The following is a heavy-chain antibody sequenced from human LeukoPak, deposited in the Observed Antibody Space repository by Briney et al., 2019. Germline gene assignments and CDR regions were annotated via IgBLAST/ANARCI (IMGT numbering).Heavy chain of an antibody. V-gene: IGHV3-21*01. CDR1: GFTFSSYS. J-gene: IGHJ3*02. D-gene: IGHD2-8*01. Sequence: GGSLRLSCAASGFTFSSYSMNWVRQAPGKGLEWVSSISSSSSYIYYADSVKGRFTISRDNAKNSLYLQMNSLRAEDTAVYYCARVPMATSAFDIWGQGTMVTVSS. CDR3: ARVPMATSAFDI. CDR2: ISSSSSYI.